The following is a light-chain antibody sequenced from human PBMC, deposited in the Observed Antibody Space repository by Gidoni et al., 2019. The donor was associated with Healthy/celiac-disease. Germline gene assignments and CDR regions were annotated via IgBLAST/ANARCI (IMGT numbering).Light chain of an antibody. CDR2: AAS. Sequence: QMTQSTSSLSASEGDRVTITCRASQRISSYLNWYQQKPGKAPKLLIYAASSLQSEVPSRFSGSGSGTDFTLTISSLQPEDFATYYCQQSYSTPQNTFGQGTKLEIK. J-gene: IGKJ2*01. CDR1: QRISSY. V-gene: IGKV1-39*01. CDR3: QQSYSTPQNT.